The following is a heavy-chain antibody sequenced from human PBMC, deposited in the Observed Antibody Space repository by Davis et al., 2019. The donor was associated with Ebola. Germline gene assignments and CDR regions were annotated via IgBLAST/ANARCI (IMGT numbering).Heavy chain of an antibody. V-gene: IGHV4-34*01. J-gene: IGHJ4*02. D-gene: IGHD6-6*01. Sequence: PSETLSLTCAVYGGSFSGYYWSWIRQRPGKGLEWIGKINHSGGTNYNPSLKSRVTISVDTSKNQFSLNLSSVTAADTAVYYCARCYSSSPVFDYWGQGTLVTVSS. CDR2: INHSGGT. CDR3: ARCYSSSPVFDY. CDR1: GGSFSGYY.